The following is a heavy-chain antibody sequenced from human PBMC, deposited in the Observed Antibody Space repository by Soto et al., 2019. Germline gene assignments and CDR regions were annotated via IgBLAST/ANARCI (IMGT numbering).Heavy chain of an antibody. CDR2: VTGSGDST. D-gene: IGHD2-2*01. J-gene: IGHJ4*02. CDR3: ARDQRYYCATTSCYVFDS. Sequence: EVQLLESGGGLVQPGGSLRLSCAASGFTFTTYAMSWVRQAPGKGLEWVSAVTGSGDSTYYEDSVKGRFTISRDNFKNTLYLEMNSLRAEHTAVYYCARDQRYYCATTSCYVFDSWGQGALVTVSS. V-gene: IGHV3-23*01. CDR1: GFTFTTYA.